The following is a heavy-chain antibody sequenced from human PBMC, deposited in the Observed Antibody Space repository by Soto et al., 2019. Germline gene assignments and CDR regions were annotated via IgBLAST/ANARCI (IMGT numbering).Heavy chain of an antibody. D-gene: IGHD5-18*01. CDR2: IIPIFGTA. Sequence: QVQLVQSGAEVKKPGSSVKVSCKASGGTFSSYAISWVRQAPGQGLEWMGGIIPIFGTANYAQKFQGRVRITVDKSTSTAYMELRSLGAEETAVLYCARSAYSYGSRFTVGSALSGWFDPWGQGTLVTVSS. J-gene: IGHJ5*02. V-gene: IGHV1-69*06. CDR1: GGTFSSYA. CDR3: ARSAYSYGSRFTVGSALSGWFDP.